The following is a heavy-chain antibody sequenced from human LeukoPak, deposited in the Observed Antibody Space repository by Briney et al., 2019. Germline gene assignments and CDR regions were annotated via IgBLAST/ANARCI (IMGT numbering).Heavy chain of an antibody. D-gene: IGHD2-15*01. Sequence: ASVNVSCTVSGYTLTELSMHWVRQAPGKGLEWMGGFDPEDGETIYAQKFQGRVTMTEDTSTDTAYMELSSLRSEGTAVYYCATLPALYKYCSGGSCYPNWFDPWGQGTLVTVSS. CDR3: ATLPALYKYCSGGSCYPNWFDP. CDR2: FDPEDGET. CDR1: GYTLTELS. V-gene: IGHV1-24*01. J-gene: IGHJ5*02.